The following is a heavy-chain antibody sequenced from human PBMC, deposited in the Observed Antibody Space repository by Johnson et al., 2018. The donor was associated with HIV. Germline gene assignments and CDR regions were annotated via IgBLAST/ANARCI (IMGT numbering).Heavy chain of an antibody. CDR1: GFTFSSYW. CDR2: IRYDGSNK. V-gene: IGHV3-30*02. Sequence: QMLLVESGGGLVQPGGSLRLSCAASGFTFSSYWMHWVRQAPGKGLEWVAFIRYDGSNKYYADSVKGRFTISRDNSKNTLYLQMNSLRAEDTAVYYCVRVPVVIGGVRKAFDIWGQGTMVTVSS. D-gene: IGHD3-16*01. J-gene: IGHJ3*02. CDR3: VRVPVVIGGVRKAFDI.